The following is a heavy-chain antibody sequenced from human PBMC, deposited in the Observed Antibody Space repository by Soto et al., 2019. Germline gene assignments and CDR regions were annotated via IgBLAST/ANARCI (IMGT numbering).Heavy chain of an antibody. CDR2: ISTSGSTV. Sequence: GGSLRLSCAASRFTFSAYEMYWFRQAPGKGLEWVSYISTSGSTVYYADPVKGRFTVSRDNTRNSLYLQMDSLRDEDTALYYCVRYCGTTLCNGVATRTFDYWGQGTLVTAPQ. D-gene: IGHD5-12*01. CDR1: RFTFSAYE. V-gene: IGHV3-48*03. CDR3: VRYCGTTLCNGVATRTFDY. J-gene: IGHJ4*02.